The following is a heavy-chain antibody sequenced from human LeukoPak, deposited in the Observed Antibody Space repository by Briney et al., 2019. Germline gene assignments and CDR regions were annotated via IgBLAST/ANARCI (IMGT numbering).Heavy chain of an antibody. CDR2: IDPSDSYT. CDR1: GYSFTSYW. V-gene: IGHV5-10-1*01. J-gene: IGHJ6*02. D-gene: IGHD3-16*01. CDR3: ARQEGEPTVPLGMDV. Sequence: GESLKISCKGSGYSFTSYWITWARQMPGKGLEWMGRIDPSDSYTNYSPSFQGHVTISADKSISTAYLQWSSLKASDTAMYYCARQEGEPTVPLGMDVWGQGTTVTVSS.